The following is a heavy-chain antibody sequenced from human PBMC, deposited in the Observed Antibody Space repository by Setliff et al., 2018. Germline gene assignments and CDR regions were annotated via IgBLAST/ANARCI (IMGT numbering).Heavy chain of an antibody. CDR1: GYTFRQSI. CDR3: ARINFYVSSGYYYAPDY. J-gene: IGHJ4*02. CDR2: IGVYSGNT. V-gene: IGHV1-18*01. Sequence: ASVKVSCKASGYTFRQSIASWVRQAPGQGLEWLGWIGVYSGNTYSAQRFQGRVSLTTDESTNTAYLELRGLRSDDTAVYYCARINFYVSSGYYYAPDYWGPGTLVTVSS. D-gene: IGHD3-22*01.